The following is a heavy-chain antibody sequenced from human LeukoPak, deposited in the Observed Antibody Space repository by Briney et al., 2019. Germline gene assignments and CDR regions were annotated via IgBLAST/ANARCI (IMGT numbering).Heavy chain of an antibody. D-gene: IGHD3-3*01. CDR3: ARGGITIFGVVIINNWFDP. V-gene: IGHV4-34*01. Sequence: PSETLSLTCAVYGGSFSGYYWSWIRQPPGKGLEWIGEINHSGSTNYNPSLKSRVTISVDTSKNQFSLKLSSVTAADTAVYYCARGGITIFGVVIINNWFDPWGQGTLVTVSS. J-gene: IGHJ5*02. CDR1: GGSFSGYY. CDR2: INHSGST.